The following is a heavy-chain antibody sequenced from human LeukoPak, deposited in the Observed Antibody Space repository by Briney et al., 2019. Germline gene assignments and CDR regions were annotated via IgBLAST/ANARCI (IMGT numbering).Heavy chain of an antibody. CDR2: ISSSSSYI. Sequence: GGSLRLSCAASGFTFSSYAMSWVRQAPGKGLEWVSSISSSSSYIYYADSVKGRFTISRDNAKNSLYLQMNSLRAEDTAVYYCAGTTMVRGVLTWGQGTLVTVSS. D-gene: IGHD3-10*01. CDR1: GFTFSSYA. J-gene: IGHJ5*02. V-gene: IGHV3-21*01. CDR3: AGTTMVRGVLT.